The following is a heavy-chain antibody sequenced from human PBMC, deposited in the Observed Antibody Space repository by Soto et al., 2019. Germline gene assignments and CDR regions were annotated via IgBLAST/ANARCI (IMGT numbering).Heavy chain of an antibody. CDR1: GGSISSGGYY. CDR3: ARAPYRSNHGRKFDY. Sequence: QVQLQESGPGLVKPSQTLSLTCTVSGGSISSGGYYWSWIRQHPGKGLEWIGYIYDSGSTYYNQSLKSRVTISVDTSKNQCSLKLSSVTAADTAVYYCARAPYRSNHGRKFDYWGQGTLVTVS. V-gene: IGHV4-31*03. J-gene: IGHJ4*02. D-gene: IGHD6-13*01. CDR2: IYDSGST.